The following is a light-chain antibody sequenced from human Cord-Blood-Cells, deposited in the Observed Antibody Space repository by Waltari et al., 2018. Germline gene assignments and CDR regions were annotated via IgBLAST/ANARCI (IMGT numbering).Light chain of an antibody. Sequence: QPVLTQLPSASGTRGPRATISCSGSSSNIAWNQVYWYQQPPGTAPKLLIYRNNQRPSGVPGRCSGAKSVTSASLAISGLRSEDEAEYYCAAWDDSLSGWFFGGGTKLTVL. CDR3: AAWDDSLSGWF. V-gene: IGLV1-47*01. CDR2: RNN. J-gene: IGLJ2*01. CDR1: SSNIAWNQ.